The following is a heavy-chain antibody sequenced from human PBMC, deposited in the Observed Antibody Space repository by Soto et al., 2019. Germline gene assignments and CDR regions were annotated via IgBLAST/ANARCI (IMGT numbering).Heavy chain of an antibody. D-gene: IGHD3-22*01. V-gene: IGHV1-18*01. CDR1: GYTFTSYG. CDR2: ISAYNGNT. CDR3: ARAIVVVIAIDAFDI. J-gene: IGHJ3*02. Sequence: GASVKVSCKASGYTFTSYGISWVRQAPGQGLEWMGWISAYNGNTNYAQKLQGRVTMTTDTSTSTAYMELRSLRSDDTAVYYCARAIVVVIAIDAFDIWGQGTMVTVSS.